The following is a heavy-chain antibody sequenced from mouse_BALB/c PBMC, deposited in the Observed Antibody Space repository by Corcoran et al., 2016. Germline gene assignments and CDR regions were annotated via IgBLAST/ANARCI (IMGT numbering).Heavy chain of an antibody. CDR1: GYTFTNYG. CDR2: INTYTGEQ. V-gene: IGHV9-3-1*01. J-gene: IGHJ4*01. Sequence: QIQLVQSGRELKKPGETVKISCKASGYTFTNYGMNWVKQAPGKGLKWMGWINTYTGEQTYAYDFKGRFAFSFETSDSTAYVQSNNLKNEDTATYFGARRDDTYAMDSWGQGTSVTVSS. CDR3: ARRDDTYAMDS. D-gene: IGHD2-3*01.